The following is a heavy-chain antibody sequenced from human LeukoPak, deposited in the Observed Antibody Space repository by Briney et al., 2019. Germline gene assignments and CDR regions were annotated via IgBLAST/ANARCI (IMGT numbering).Heavy chain of an antibody. CDR3: ASHRVNYYDSSGYQFDY. CDR1: GGSISSYY. CDR2: ISYSGGT. J-gene: IGHJ4*02. Sequence: PSETLSLTCTVSGGSISSYYWRWIRQPPGKGLEWIGYISYSGGTNYNPSLKSRVTISVDTSKNQFSLKLTSVTAADTGVYYCASHRVNYYDSSGYQFDYWGQGTLVTVSS. V-gene: IGHV4-59*01. D-gene: IGHD3-22*01.